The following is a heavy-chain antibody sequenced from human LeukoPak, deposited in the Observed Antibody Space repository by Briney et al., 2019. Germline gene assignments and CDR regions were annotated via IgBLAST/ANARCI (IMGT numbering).Heavy chain of an antibody. CDR1: EFTFSNYA. V-gene: IGHV3-30-3*01. CDR3: ARSGGLQKFDY. D-gene: IGHD4-11*01. CDR2: ISYDGNTI. J-gene: IGHJ4*02. Sequence: HPGGSLRLSCAASEFTFSNYALHWVRQAPGKGLQWVAVISYDGNTIHYVDSVKGRFIISRDTSKNTLYLQMNSLRAEDTAVYYCARSGGLQKFDYWGQGTLVTVSS.